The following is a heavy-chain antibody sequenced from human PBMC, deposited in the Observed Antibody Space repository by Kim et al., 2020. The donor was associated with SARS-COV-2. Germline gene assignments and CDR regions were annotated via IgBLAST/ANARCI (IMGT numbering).Heavy chain of an antibody. CDR1: GFTFSSYA. CDR3: AKDQGAMIVVVPDAFDI. Sequence: GGSLRLSCAASGFTFSSYAMSWVRQAPGKGLEWVSAISGSGGSTYYADSVKGRFTISRDNSKNTLYLQMNSLRAEDTAGYYCAKDQGAMIVVVPDAFDIWGQGTMVTVAS. V-gene: IGHV3-23*01. D-gene: IGHD3-22*01. CDR2: ISGSGGST. J-gene: IGHJ3*02.